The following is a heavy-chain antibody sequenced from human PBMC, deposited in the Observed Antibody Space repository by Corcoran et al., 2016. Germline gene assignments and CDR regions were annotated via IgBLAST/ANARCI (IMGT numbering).Heavy chain of an antibody. V-gene: IGHV3-30*18. D-gene: IGHD6-19*01. Sequence: QVQLVESGGGVVQPGRSLRLSCAASGYTFSSYGMHGVRQAPGKGLERGAVISYDGSNKYYADSVKGRFTISRDNSKNTLYLQMNSLRAEDTAVYYCAKEEVLGYSSGWYGCDYWGQGTLVTVSS. CDR2: ISYDGSNK. CDR3: AKEEVLGYSSGWYGCDY. CDR1: GYTFSSYG. J-gene: IGHJ4*02.